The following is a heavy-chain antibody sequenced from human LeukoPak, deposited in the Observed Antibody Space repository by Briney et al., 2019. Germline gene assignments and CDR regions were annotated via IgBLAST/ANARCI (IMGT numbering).Heavy chain of an antibody. CDR1: GGSISSYY. Sequence: SETLSLTCTVSGGSISSYYWSWIRQPPGKGLEWIGYIFYSGSTNYNPSLKSRVTISVDTSKNQFSLKLSSVTAADTAVYYCARAQPDSVWGSYPRYFGYWGQGTLVTVSS. J-gene: IGHJ4*02. CDR2: IFYSGST. D-gene: IGHD3-16*01. CDR3: ARAQPDSVWGSYPRYFGY. V-gene: IGHV4-59*01.